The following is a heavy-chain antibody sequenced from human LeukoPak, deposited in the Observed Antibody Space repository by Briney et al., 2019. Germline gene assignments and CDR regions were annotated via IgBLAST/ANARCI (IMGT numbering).Heavy chain of an antibody. J-gene: IGHJ4*02. Sequence: SETLSLTCTVSGGSISSYYWSWIRQPPGKGLEWIGYIYYSGSTNYNPSLKSRVTISVDTSKNQFSLKLSSVTAADTAVYYCARSCSGGSCYAWKFDYWGQGTLVTVSS. CDR2: IYYSGST. D-gene: IGHD2-15*01. CDR3: ARSCSGGSCYAWKFDY. CDR1: GGSISSYY. V-gene: IGHV4-59*01.